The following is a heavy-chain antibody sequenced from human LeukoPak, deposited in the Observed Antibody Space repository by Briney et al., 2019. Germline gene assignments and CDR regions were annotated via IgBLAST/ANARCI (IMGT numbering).Heavy chain of an antibody. Sequence: ASVKVSCKASGYTFTSYYMHWVRQAPGQGLEWMGIINPSGGSTTYAQKFQGRVTMTRDTSTSTVYMELSSLRSEDTAVYYCARGEDYYDSSGYYLDYFDYWGQGTLVTVSS. D-gene: IGHD3-22*01. J-gene: IGHJ4*02. CDR1: GYTFTSYY. CDR2: INPSGGST. CDR3: ARGEDYYDSSGYYLDYFDY. V-gene: IGHV1-46*01.